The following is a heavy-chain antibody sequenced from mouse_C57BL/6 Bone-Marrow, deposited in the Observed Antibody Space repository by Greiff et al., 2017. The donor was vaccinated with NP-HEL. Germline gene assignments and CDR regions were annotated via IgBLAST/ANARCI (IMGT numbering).Heavy chain of an antibody. CDR2: INPSSGYT. V-gene: IGHV1-4*01. CDR3: ARGGYGSSHWYFDV. J-gene: IGHJ1*03. CDR1: GYTFTSYT. D-gene: IGHD1-1*01. Sequence: QVQLQQSGAELARPGASVKMSCKASGYTFTSYTMHWVQQRPGQGLEWIGYINPSSGYTKYNQKFKDKATLTADKSSSTAYMQLSSLTSEDSAVYYCARGGYGSSHWYFDVWGTGTTVTVSS.